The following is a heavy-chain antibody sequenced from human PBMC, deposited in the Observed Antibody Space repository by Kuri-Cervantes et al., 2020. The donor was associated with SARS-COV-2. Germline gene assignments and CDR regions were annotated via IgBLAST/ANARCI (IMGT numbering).Heavy chain of an antibody. CDR1: GFTFSSYW. CDR2: IKQGGSEK. CDR3: ARTSTWSIYFDY. D-gene: IGHD2-8*02. Sequence: GESLKISCAASGFTFSSYWMSWVRQAPGKGLEWVANIKQGGSEKYYVDSVKGRFTISRDNAKNSLYLQMNSLRAEDTAVYYCARTSTWSIYFDYWGQGTLVTVSS. J-gene: IGHJ4*02. V-gene: IGHV3-7*01.